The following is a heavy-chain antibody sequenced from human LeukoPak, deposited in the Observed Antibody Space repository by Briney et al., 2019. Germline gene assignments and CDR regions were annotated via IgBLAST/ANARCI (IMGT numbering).Heavy chain of an antibody. V-gene: IGHV3-33*08. CDR3: ARDLTLYYFDY. CDR2: IWYDGSNK. J-gene: IGHJ4*02. Sequence: GGSLRLSCAASGFTFNNYWMSWVRQAPGKGLEWVAVIWYDGSNKYYADSVKGRFTISRDNSKNTLYLQMNSLRAEDTAVYYCARDLTLYYFDYWGQGTLVTVSS. D-gene: IGHD3-10*02. CDR1: GFTFNNYW.